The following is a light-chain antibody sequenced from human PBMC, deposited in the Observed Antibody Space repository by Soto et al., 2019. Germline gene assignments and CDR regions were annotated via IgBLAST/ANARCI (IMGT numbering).Light chain of an antibody. CDR1: QSVSSN. V-gene: IGKV3-15*01. J-gene: IGKJ3*01. Sequence: EITMTRSPATLSVSPGERATLSCRASQSVSSNLAWYQQKPGQSPRLLIYGASTRATGTPTRFSGSGSGTEFTLTISSLQSEDFAVYYCQQYNNWPPFTFGPGTKVDIK. CDR3: QQYNNWPPFT. CDR2: GAS.